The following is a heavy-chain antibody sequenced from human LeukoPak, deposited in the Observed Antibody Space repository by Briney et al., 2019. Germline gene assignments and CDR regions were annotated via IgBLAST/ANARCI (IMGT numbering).Heavy chain of an antibody. CDR1: GFTFITYA. CDR2: VSGSGETT. J-gene: IGHJ4*02. Sequence: GGSLRLSCAASGFTFITYAMTWVRQAPGKGMEWVSTVSGSGETTDYADSVKGRFTISRDNSKNEVYLQMNSLRAEDTTVYYCAKGFLRFLEWPFDYWGRGTLVTVSS. D-gene: IGHD3-3*01. V-gene: IGHV3-23*01. CDR3: AKGFLRFLEWPFDY.